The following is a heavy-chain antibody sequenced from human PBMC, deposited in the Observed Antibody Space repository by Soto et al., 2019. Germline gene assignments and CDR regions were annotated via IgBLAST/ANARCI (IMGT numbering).Heavy chain of an antibody. CDR2: ISSSSSTI. CDR3: ARDKLRGSGSYRERYYYYGMDV. Sequence: GGSLRLSCAASGFTFSSYSMNWARQAPGKGLEWVSYISSSSSTIYYADSVKGRFTISRDNAKNSLYLQMNSLRDEDTAVYYCARDKLRGSGSYRERYYYYGMDVWGQGTTVTVSS. V-gene: IGHV3-48*02. D-gene: IGHD3-10*01. J-gene: IGHJ6*02. CDR1: GFTFSSYS.